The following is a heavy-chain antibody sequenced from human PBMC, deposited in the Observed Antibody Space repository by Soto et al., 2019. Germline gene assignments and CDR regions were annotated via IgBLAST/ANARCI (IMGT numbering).Heavy chain of an antibody. CDR3: ARDPGGIVVVTASRGNWFDP. CDR1: GGSIRSSHTSTY. Sequence: SETLSLTCSVSGGSIRSSHTSTYWSWIRQHPGKGLEWIGYIYYSGSTYYNPSLKSRVTISVDTSKNQFSLKLSSVTAADTAVYYCARDPGGIVVVTASRGNWFDPWGQGTLVTVSS. J-gene: IGHJ5*02. CDR2: IYYSGST. V-gene: IGHV4-31*03. D-gene: IGHD2-21*02.